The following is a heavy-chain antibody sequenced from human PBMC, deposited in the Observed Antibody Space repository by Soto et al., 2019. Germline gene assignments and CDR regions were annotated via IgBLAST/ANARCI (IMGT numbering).Heavy chain of an antibody. Sequence: GGSLRLSCAASGFTFSTYAMSWVRQAPGKGLEWVSAISGSGGNSTLYGDSVKGRFTISRDDSKSTLYLQMNSLKTEDTAVYYCTADLPGGNSDFFDFWGQGTLVTV. CDR2: ISGSGGNST. J-gene: IGHJ4*02. V-gene: IGHV3-23*02. CDR1: GFTFSTYA. CDR3: TADLPGGNSDFFDF. D-gene: IGHD2-21*01.